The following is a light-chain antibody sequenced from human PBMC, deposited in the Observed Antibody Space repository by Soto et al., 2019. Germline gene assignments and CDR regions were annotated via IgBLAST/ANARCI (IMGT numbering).Light chain of an antibody. CDR2: ANI. CDR1: NTNIGAGYD. CDR3: KSYDSSRGAGRV. Sequence: QSVLTQPPSVSGAPGQRVSISCTGNNTNIGAGYDVNWYQQLPGTAPKLLIYANINRPSGVPDRFSGSKSGASAFLVITGLRAGDEVDYSGKSYDSSRGAGRVFGGGTKLTVL. V-gene: IGLV1-40*01. J-gene: IGLJ3*02.